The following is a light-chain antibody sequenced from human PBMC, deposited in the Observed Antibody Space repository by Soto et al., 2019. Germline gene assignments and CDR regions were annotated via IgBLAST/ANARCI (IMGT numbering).Light chain of an antibody. Sequence: QSALTQPASVSGSPGQSITISCTGTSSDVGGYNYVSWYQQHPGKAPKLMSYDVSNRPSGVSNRFSGSKSGNTASLTISGLQAEDEADYYCSSYTSSSTLGVFGGGTKLTV. J-gene: IGLJ3*02. CDR3: SSYTSSSTLGV. V-gene: IGLV2-14*01. CDR2: DVS. CDR1: SSDVGGYNY.